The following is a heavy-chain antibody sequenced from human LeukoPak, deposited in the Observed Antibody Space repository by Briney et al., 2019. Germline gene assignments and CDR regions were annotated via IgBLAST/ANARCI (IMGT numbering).Heavy chain of an antibody. D-gene: IGHD3-10*02. J-gene: IGHJ4*02. CDR1: GFTFSSNW. CDR3: ARDVLDY. Sequence: PGGSLRLSCAAFGFTFSSNWMSWVRQAPGKGLEWVANIKQDGSEKYYVDSVKGRFTISRDNAKNSLYLQMNSLRAEDTAVYYRARDVLDYWGQGTLVTVSS. CDR2: IKQDGSEK. V-gene: IGHV3-7*01.